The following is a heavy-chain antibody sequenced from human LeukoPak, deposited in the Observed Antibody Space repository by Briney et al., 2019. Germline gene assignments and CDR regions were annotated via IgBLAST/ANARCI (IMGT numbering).Heavy chain of an antibody. Sequence: SETLSLTCTVSGGSISSHYWTWIRQPPGKGLEWIEYIYHNGNTNYNPSLKSRVTMSIDTSKNQFSLKLNSLTAADTAVYYCARGHCSTTSCQLNWFDPWGQGTLVTVSS. CDR1: GGSISSHY. CDR2: IYHNGNT. J-gene: IGHJ5*02. D-gene: IGHD2-2*01. V-gene: IGHV4-59*11. CDR3: ARGHCSTTSCQLNWFDP.